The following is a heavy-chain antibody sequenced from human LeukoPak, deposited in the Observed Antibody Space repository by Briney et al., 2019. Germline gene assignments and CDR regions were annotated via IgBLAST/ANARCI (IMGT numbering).Heavy chain of an antibody. CDR3: AKGPYSGYVTDAFDI. CDR2: ISGSGGST. V-gene: IGHV3-23*01. CDR1: GFTFSSYA. Sequence: GGSLRLSCAASGFTFSSYAMSWVRQAPGKGLEWVSAISGSGGSTYYADSVKGRFTISRDNAKNSLYLQMNSLRAEDTALYYCAKGPYSGYVTDAFDIWGQGTMVTVSS. J-gene: IGHJ3*02. D-gene: IGHD5-12*01.